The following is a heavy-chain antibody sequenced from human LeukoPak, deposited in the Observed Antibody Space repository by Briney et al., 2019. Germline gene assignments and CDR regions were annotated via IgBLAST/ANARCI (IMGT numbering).Heavy chain of an antibody. CDR1: GFTFSSYA. V-gene: IGHV3-23*01. CDR3: AIDIADYDILTGYLDY. D-gene: IGHD3-9*01. CDR2: ISGSGDST. Sequence: GGSLRLSCAASGFTFSSYAMSWVRQAPGKGLEWVSAISGSGDSTYYADSVKGRFTISRDNSKNTLYLQMNSLRAEDTAVYYCAIDIADYDILTGYLDYWGQGTLVTVSS. J-gene: IGHJ4*02.